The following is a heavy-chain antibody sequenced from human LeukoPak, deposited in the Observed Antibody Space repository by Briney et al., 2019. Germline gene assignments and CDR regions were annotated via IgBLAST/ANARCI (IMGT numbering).Heavy chain of an antibody. V-gene: IGHV4-59*08. D-gene: IGHD3-10*01. CDR3: ARHVPVVMVRGLSFLSSLRERRRNNWFDP. CDR1: GGSISSYY. CDR2: IYYSGST. J-gene: IGHJ5*02. Sequence: SETLSLTCTVSGGSISSYYWSWIRQPPGKGLEWIGYIYYSGSTNYNPSLKSRVTISVDTSKNQFSLKLSSVTAADAAVYYCARHVPVVMVRGLSFLSSLRERRRNNWFDPWGQGTLVTVSS.